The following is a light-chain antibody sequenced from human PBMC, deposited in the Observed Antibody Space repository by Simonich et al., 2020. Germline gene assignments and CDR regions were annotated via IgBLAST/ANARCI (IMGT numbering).Light chain of an antibody. J-gene: IGKJ3*01. Sequence: EIVLTQSPGTLSLSPGERATLSCRASQSVSSSYLARYQQKPGQAPRPLIYGASSRATGIPDRFSGSGSGTDFTLTISRLEPEDFAVYYCQQYGSSPFTFGPGTKVDIK. V-gene: IGKV3-20*01. CDR2: GAS. CDR1: QSVSSSY. CDR3: QQYGSSPFT.